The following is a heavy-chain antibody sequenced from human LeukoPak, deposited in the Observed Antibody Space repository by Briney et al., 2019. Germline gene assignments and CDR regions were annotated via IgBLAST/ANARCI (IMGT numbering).Heavy chain of an antibody. CDR3: ARDLRSGYYDY. Sequence: GASVKVSCKASGYTFTGYYLHWVRQAPGQGLEWMGWINPNSGGTNYAQKFQGRVTMTRDTSISTACMELSRLTSDDTAVYYCARDLRSGYYDYWGQGTLVTVSS. CDR2: INPNSGGT. V-gene: IGHV1-2*02. D-gene: IGHD3-3*01. CDR1: GYTFTGYY. J-gene: IGHJ4*02.